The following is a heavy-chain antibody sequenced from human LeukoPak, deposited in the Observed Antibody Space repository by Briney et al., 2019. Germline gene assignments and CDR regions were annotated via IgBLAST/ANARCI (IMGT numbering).Heavy chain of an antibody. CDR3: LVTTRSRGFDY. Sequence: PGGSLRLSCAASGFTFSSYWMSWVRQAPGKGLEWVANIRQDGSVQNYVDSVKGRFTISRDNPKNSVYLQMSSLRAEDTAMYYCLVTTRSRGFDYWGQGTLVTVPS. D-gene: IGHD1/OR15-1a*01. V-gene: IGHV3-7*01. J-gene: IGHJ4*02. CDR1: GFTFSSYW. CDR2: IRQDGSVQ.